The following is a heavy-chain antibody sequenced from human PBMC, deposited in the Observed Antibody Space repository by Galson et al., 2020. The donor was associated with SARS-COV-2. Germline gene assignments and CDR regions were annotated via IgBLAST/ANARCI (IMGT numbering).Heavy chain of an antibody. CDR2: IYYSGST. D-gene: IGHD1-26*01. J-gene: IGHJ4*02. CDR1: GGSTSSSSYY. CDR3: ARLSWGATTYYFDF. Sequence: ASETLSLTCTVSGGSTSSSSYYWGWIRQPPGKGLEWIGSIYYSGSTYYNPSLRSRVTISVDTSKNHFSLKLSSVTAADTAVYYCARLSWGATTYYFDFWGQGTLVTVSS. V-gene: IGHV4-39*02.